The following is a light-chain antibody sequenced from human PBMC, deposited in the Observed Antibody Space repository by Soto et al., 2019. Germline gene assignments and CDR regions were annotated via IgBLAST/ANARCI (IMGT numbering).Light chain of an antibody. J-gene: IGLJ3*02. CDR3: SSHTSSGTWV. V-gene: IGLV2-14*03. CDR2: DVT. Sequence: QSALTQPASVSGSPGQSITVSCTGTSSDVGGSKYVSWYQQYPGKAPKVMIYDVTNRPSGISVRLSGSKSGNTASLTISGLQAEDEADYYCSSHTSSGTWVFGGGTKLTVL. CDR1: SSDVGGSKY.